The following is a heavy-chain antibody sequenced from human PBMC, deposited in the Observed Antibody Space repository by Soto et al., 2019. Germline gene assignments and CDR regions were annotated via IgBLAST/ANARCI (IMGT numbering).Heavy chain of an antibody. CDR2: ISAYNGNT. D-gene: IGHD6-13*01. CDR1: GYTFTSYG. CDR3: AREGYSSSPNYGMDV. Sequence: ASVKVSCKASGYTFTSYGISWVRQAPGQGLEWMGWISAYNGNTNYAQKLQGRVTMTTETSTSTAYMELRSLRSDDTAVYYCAREGYSSSPNYGMDVWGQGTTVTVSS. J-gene: IGHJ6*02. V-gene: IGHV1-18*01.